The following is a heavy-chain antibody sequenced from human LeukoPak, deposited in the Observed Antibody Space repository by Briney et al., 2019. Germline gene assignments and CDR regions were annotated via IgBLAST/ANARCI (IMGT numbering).Heavy chain of an antibody. J-gene: IGHJ5*02. CDR2: ISSSSSYI. CDR1: GFTFNSFE. CDR3: ARGSAAGTRYWFDP. V-gene: IGHV3-21*01. D-gene: IGHD6-13*01. Sequence: PGGSLRLSCAASGFTFNSFEMNWVRQAPGKGLEWVSSISSSSSYIYYADSVKGRFTISRDNAKNSLYLQMNSLRAEDTAVYYCARGSAAGTRYWFDPWGQGTLVTVSS.